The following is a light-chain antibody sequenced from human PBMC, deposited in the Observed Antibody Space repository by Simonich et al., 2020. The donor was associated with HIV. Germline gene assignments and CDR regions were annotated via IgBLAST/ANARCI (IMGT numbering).Light chain of an antibody. CDR3: QQYYSAPT. CDR2: WAS. V-gene: IGKV4-1*01. Sequence: DIVMTQSPDSLAVSLGERATINCKSSRTILYSSNNKNYLAWYQQKPGQPPKLLIYWASTRESGVPDRFRASGSGTDFTLTISSLQAEDVAVYSCQQYYSAPTFGQGTKLEIK. CDR1: RTILYSSNNKNY. J-gene: IGKJ2*01.